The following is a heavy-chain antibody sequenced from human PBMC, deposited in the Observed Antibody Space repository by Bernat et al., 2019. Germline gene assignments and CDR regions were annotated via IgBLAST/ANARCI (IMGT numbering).Heavy chain of an antibody. CDR1: GFTFSTYA. CDR3: AKGLASSWPGSDC. CDR2: ITDRGGGP. V-gene: IGHV3-23*01. J-gene: IGHJ4*02. D-gene: IGHD6-13*01. Sequence: EVQLLESGGGLVQPGGSLRLFCTASGFTFSTYAMTWVRQAPGKGLEWVSTITDRGGGPYYADSVKGRFTISRDNSTSTLYLQMNSLRAEDTALYYCAKGLASSWPGSDCWGQGTLVTVSS.